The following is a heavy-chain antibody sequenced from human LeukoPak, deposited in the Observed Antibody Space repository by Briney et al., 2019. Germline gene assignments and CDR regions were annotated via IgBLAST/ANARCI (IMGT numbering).Heavy chain of an antibody. Sequence: GASVKVSCKASGYTFTNYGISWVRQAPGQGLEWMGWINPNSGGTNYARKFQGRVTMTRDTSISTAYMELSRLRSDDTAVYYCARGAVGADHVDYWGQGTLVTVSS. CDR3: ARGAVGADHVDY. V-gene: IGHV1-2*02. D-gene: IGHD1-26*01. CDR2: INPNSGGT. J-gene: IGHJ4*02. CDR1: GYTFTNYG.